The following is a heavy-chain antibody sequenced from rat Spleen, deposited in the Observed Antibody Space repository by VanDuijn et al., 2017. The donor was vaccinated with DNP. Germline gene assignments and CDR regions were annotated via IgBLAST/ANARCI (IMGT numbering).Heavy chain of an antibody. J-gene: IGHJ4*01. CDR1: GFTFSNYD. CDR3: ARAGSYAMDA. D-gene: IGHD5-1*01. Sequence: EVQLVESGGGLVQPGRSLKLSCAASGFTFSNYDMAWVRQAPTKGLEWVAYISTSGGSSYRRDSVKGRFTVSRDNAKSTLYLQMDSLRSEDTATYYCARAGSYAMDAWGQGTSVTVSS. CDR2: ISTSGGSS. V-gene: IGHV5-27*01.